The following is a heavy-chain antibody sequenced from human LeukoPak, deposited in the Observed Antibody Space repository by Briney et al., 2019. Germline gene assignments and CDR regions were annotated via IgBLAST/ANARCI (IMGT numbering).Heavy chain of an antibody. D-gene: IGHD6-6*01. J-gene: IGHJ4*02. CDR1: GYSFTSYW. Sequence: GESLKISCRGSGYSFTSYWIGWVRQMPGKGVEWMGIIYPGDSDNRYSPSFQGQVTISAATSISTAYLQWSSLTASDPAMYYCARATTPSIGDYWGQGTLVTVSS. CDR2: IYPGDSDN. V-gene: IGHV5-51*01. CDR3: ARATTPSIGDY.